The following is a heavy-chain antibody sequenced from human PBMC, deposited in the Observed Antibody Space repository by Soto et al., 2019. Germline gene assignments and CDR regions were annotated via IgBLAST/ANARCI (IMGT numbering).Heavy chain of an antibody. J-gene: IGHJ4*02. V-gene: IGHV4-59*08. D-gene: IGHD4-17*01. CDR1: GGSISSYY. Sequence: PSETLSLTCTVSGGSISSYYWSWIRQPPGKGLEWIGYIYYSGSTNYNPSLKSRVTISVDTSKNQFSLKLSSVTAADTAVYYCARLYGFHGGIDYWGQGTLVTVSS. CDR3: ARLYGFHGGIDY. CDR2: IYYSGST.